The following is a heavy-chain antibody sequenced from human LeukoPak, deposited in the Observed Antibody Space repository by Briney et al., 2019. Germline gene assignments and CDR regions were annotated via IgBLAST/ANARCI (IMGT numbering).Heavy chain of an antibody. CDR3: AKSPRVRTGTTAIDY. V-gene: IGHV3-23*01. J-gene: IGHJ4*02. D-gene: IGHD1-1*01. CDR2: ISGSGGST. Sequence: GGSLRLFCAASGYTFSSYAMSWVRQAPGKGLEWVSAISGSGGSTYYADSVKGRFTISRDNSKNTLYLQMNSLRAEDTAVYYCAKSPRVRTGTTAIDYWGQGTLVTVSS. CDR1: GYTFSSYA.